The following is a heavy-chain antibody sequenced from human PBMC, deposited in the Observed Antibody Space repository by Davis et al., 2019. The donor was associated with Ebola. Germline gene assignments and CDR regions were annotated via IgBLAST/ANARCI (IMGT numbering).Heavy chain of an antibody. J-gene: IGHJ4*02. V-gene: IGHV4-38-2*02. CDR1: GYSINRGFT. CDR3: ARRGDVDTAMAPLY. CDR2: IYHSGST. Sequence: SGTLSLTCTVSGYSINRGFTWGWIRQPPGKGLEWIGSIYHSGSTNYSPSFQGQVTISADKSISTAYLQWSSLKASDTAMYYCARRGDVDTAMAPLYWGQGTLVTVSS. D-gene: IGHD5-18*01.